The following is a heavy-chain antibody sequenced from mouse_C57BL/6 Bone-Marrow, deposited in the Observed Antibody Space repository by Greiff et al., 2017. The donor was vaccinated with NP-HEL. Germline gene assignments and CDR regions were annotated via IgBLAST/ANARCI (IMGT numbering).Heavy chain of an antibody. CDR2: IYPRSGNT. CDR3: ARWGGPVAY. V-gene: IGHV1-81*01. J-gene: IGHJ3*01. CDR1: GYTFTSYG. Sequence: VQLQQSGAELARPGASVKLSCKASGYTFTSYGISWVKQRTGQGLEWIGEIYPRSGNTYYNEKFKGKGTMTADKSSSTAYMELRSLTSEDSAVYFCARWGGPVAYWGQGTLVTVSA.